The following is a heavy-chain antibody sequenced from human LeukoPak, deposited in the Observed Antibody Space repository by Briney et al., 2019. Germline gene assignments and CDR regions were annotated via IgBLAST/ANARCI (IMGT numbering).Heavy chain of an antibody. Sequence: ASVKVSCKASGYTFTSYGISWVRQAPGQGLEWMGWISAYNGNTNYAQKLQGRVTMTTDTSTSTAYMELRSLRSDDTAVYYCARDPPRRPLATATYFDYWGQGTLVTVSS. CDR1: GYTFTSYG. CDR2: ISAYNGNT. D-gene: IGHD5-12*01. J-gene: IGHJ4*02. V-gene: IGHV1-18*01. CDR3: ARDPPRRPLATATYFDY.